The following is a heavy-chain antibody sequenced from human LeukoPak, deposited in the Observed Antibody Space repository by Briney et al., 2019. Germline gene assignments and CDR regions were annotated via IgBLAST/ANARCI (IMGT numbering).Heavy chain of an antibody. CDR2: IYYNGRT. CDR1: GGSISGSAYY. Sequence: PSETLSLTCTVSGGSISGSAYYWAWIRQPPGKGLEWIGSIYYNGRTLYNPSLKSRVIMSVDTSKNQSSLRLTSVTAADTAVYYCARDRRLTMIAILITDAFDIWGQGTMFTVSS. V-gene: IGHV4-39*07. J-gene: IGHJ3*02. D-gene: IGHD3-22*01. CDR3: ARDRRLTMIAILITDAFDI.